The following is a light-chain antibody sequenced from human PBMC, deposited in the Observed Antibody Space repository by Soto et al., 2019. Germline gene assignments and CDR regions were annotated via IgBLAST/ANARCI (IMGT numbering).Light chain of an antibody. J-gene: IGKJ2*01. V-gene: IGKV3-20*01. CDR3: QQQGT. Sequence: EIVLTQSPGTLSLSPGERATLSCRASRSLSSSYVVWYQQKPGHAPRPLIYAASRTATGIPDRFSGSGSATDYTLTISRWEAEDFAVYYCQQQGTFGQGNRLEIK. CDR2: AAS. CDR1: RSLSSSY.